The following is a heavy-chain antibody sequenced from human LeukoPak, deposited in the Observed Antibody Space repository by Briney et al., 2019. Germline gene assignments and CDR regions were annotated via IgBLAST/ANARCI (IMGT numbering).Heavy chain of an antibody. D-gene: IGHD5-18*01. V-gene: IGHV4-39*07. CDR2: IYYSGST. CDR3: ARDLRRDIAMVMKDY. Sequence: SETLSLTCTVSGGSIGSSSYYWGWIRQPPGKGLEWIGSIYYSGSTYYNPSLKSRVTISVDTSKNQFSLKLRSVTAADTAVYYCARDLRRDIAMVMKDYWGQGTLVTVSS. J-gene: IGHJ4*02. CDR1: GGSIGSSSYY.